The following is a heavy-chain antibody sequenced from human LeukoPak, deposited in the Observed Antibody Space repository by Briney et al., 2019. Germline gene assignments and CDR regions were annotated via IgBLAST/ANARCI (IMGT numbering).Heavy chain of an antibody. V-gene: IGHV4-59*08. CDR2: IYYSGST. CDR1: GVSISSYY. Sequence: SETLSLTCTVSGVSISSYYWSWIRQPPGKGLEWIGYIYYSGSTNYNPSLKSRVTISVDTSKNQFSLKLSSVTAADTAVYYCARHNGDYGNWLYYFDYWGQGTLVTVSS. CDR3: ARHNGDYGNWLYYFDY. J-gene: IGHJ4*02. D-gene: IGHD4-17*01.